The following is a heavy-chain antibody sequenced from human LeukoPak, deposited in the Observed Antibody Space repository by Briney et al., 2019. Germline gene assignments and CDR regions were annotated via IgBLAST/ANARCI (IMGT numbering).Heavy chain of an antibody. D-gene: IGHD6-19*01. CDR3: ARLHLVSSGWYPMADS. V-gene: IGHV4-34*01. CDR2: INHSGST. Sequence: SETLSLTCTVSGDSISSYYWSWIRQPPGKGLEWIGEINHSGSTNYNPSLKSRVTISVDTSKNQFSLKLSSVTAADTAVYYCARLHLVSSGWYPMADSWGQGTLVTVSS. CDR1: GDSISSYY. J-gene: IGHJ4*02.